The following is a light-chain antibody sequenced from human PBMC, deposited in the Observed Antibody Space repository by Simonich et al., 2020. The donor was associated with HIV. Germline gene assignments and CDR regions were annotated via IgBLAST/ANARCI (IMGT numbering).Light chain of an antibody. V-gene: IGKV1-33*01. Sequence: DIQMTQSSSSLSASVGDRVTITCPASQDIDNYLNWYQQKPGKAPKLLIYCATSLETGVPSRFSGSGSGTYFTFTISSLQPEDIATYYCQQYDILPYTFGQGTKLEIK. J-gene: IGKJ2*01. CDR1: QDIDNY. CDR2: CAT. CDR3: QQYDILPYT.